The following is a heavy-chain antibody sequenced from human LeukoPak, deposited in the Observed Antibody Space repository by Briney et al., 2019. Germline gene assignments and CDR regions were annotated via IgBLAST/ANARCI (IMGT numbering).Heavy chain of an antibody. CDR2: INTNTGNP. D-gene: IGHD3-3*01. Sequence: ASVKVSCKASGYTFTSYGISWVRQAPGQGLEWMGWINTNTGNPTYAQGFTGRFVFSLDTSVSTAYLQISSLKAEDTAVYYCARDRKITIFGPKTSGMDVWGQGTTVTVSS. V-gene: IGHV7-4-1*02. J-gene: IGHJ6*02. CDR1: GYTFTSYG. CDR3: ARDRKITIFGPKTSGMDV.